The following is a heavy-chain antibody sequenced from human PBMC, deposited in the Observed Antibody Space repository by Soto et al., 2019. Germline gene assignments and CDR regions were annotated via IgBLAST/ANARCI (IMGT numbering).Heavy chain of an antibody. CDR1: GYTFISYD. CDR2: ISPYNGNT. D-gene: IGHD1-26*01. J-gene: IGHJ4*02. CDR3: GREGGRESDYPFHY. V-gene: IGHV1-18*01. Sequence: QVQLVQSGAEVKKPGASVKVSCKTSGYTFISYDITWVRQAPGQGLEWMGWISPYNGNTNYAHKLQGRVTMTTDTPTSTAYLELGSLRSDDTAVYYCGREGGRESDYPFHYWGPGSPGTVFS.